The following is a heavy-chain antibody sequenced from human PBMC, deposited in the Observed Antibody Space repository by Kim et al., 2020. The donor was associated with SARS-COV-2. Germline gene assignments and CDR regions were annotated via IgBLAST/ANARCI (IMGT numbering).Heavy chain of an antibody. CDR1: GGSVSSGSYY. CDR3: ASRVRGLYAFDI. Sequence: SETLSLTCTVSGGSVSSGSYYWSWIRQPPGKGLEWIGYIYYSGSTNYNPSLKSRVTISVDTSKNQFSLKLSSVTAADTAVYYCASRVRGLYAFDIWGQGTMVTVSS. J-gene: IGHJ3*02. D-gene: IGHD3-10*01. CDR2: IYYSGST. V-gene: IGHV4-61*01.